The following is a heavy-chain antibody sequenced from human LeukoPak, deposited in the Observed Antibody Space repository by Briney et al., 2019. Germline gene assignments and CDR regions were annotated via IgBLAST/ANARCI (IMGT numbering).Heavy chain of an antibody. CDR2: IYYSGST. V-gene: IGHV4-39*01. Sequence: TSETLSLTCTVSGGSISSSSYYWGWLRQPPGKGLEWIGSIYYSGSTYYNPSLKSRVTISVDTSKNQFSLKLSSVTAADTAVYYCARHEMATSYYYYGMDVWGHGTTVTVSS. D-gene: IGHD5-24*01. J-gene: IGHJ6*02. CDR3: ARHEMATSYYYYGMDV. CDR1: GGSISSSSYY.